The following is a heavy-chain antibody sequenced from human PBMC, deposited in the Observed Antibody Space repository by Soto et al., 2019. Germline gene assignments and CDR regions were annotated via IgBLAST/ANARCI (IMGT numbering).Heavy chain of an antibody. V-gene: IGHV1-18*04. CDR2: INTYNSDT. D-gene: IGHD1-1*01. Sequence: QVHLVQSGAEVKKPGSSVKVSCKASGYAFTSYGMSWVRQAPGQGLEWMGWINTYNSDTNSAPSLHGRITMTTNTSTSTAYMELRSLTSDDTAVYYCVIEERDSCRWGNCLYLDSLGQGTLVSVSS. CDR3: VIEERDSCRWGNCLYLDS. J-gene: IGHJ4*02. CDR1: GYAFTSYG.